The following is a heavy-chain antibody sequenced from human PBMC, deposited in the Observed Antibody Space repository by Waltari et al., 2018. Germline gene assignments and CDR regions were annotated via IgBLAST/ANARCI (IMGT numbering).Heavy chain of an antibody. CDR3: AGDCSSTSCYPGMGY. D-gene: IGHD2-2*01. CDR1: GFTFSSYW. J-gene: IGHJ4*02. Sequence: EVQLVESGGGLVQPGGSLSLSCAASGFTFSSYWMSWVRQAPGKGLEWVANIKQDGSEKYYVDSVKGRFTISRDNAKNALYLQMNSLRAEDTAVYYCAGDCSSTSCYPGMGYWGQGTLVTVSS. CDR2: IKQDGSEK. V-gene: IGHV3-7*01.